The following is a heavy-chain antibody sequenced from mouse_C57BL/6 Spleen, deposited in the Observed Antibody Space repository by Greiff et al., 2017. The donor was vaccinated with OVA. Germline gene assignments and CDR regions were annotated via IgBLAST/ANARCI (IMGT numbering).Heavy chain of an antibody. V-gene: IGHV14-1*01. Sequence: EVKLMESGAELVRPGASVKLSCTASGFNIKDYCMHWVKQRPEQGLEWIGRIDPEDGDTEYAPKFQGKATMTADTSSNTAYLQLSSLTSEDTAVDYYTSHFLSTVVAPMDYWGQGTSVTVSS. CDR2: IDPEDGDT. CDR3: TSHFLSTVVAPMDY. CDR1: GFNIKDYC. J-gene: IGHJ4*01. D-gene: IGHD1-1*01.